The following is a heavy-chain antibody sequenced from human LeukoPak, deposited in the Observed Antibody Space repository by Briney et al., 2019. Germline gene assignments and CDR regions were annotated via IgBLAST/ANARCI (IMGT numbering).Heavy chain of an antibody. Sequence: PGGSLRLSCAASGFTFSSYAMSWVRQAPGKGLEWVSAISGSGGSTYYADSVKGRFTISRDNSKNTLYLQMNSLRAEDTAVYYCAKRKNDGYSSGWYVVNGFDYWGQGTLVTVSS. CDR2: ISGSGGST. V-gene: IGHV3-23*01. CDR1: GFTFSSYA. J-gene: IGHJ4*02. CDR3: AKRKNDGYSSGWYVVNGFDY. D-gene: IGHD6-19*01.